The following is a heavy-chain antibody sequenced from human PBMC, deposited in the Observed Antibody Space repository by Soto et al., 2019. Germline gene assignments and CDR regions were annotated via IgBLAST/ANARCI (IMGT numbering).Heavy chain of an antibody. CDR3: ARESYYYDSSGYFY. Sequence: GGSLRLSCAASGFTVSSNYMSWVRQAPGKGLEWVSVIYSGGSTYYADSVKGRFTISRDNSKNTLYLQMNSLRAEDTAVYYCARESYYYDSSGYFYWGQGTLVTVSS. D-gene: IGHD3-22*01. CDR1: GFTVSSNY. J-gene: IGHJ4*02. V-gene: IGHV3-53*01. CDR2: IYSGGST.